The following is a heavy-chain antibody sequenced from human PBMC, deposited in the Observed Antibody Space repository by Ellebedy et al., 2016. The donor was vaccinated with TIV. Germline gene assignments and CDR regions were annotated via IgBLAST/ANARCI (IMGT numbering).Heavy chain of an antibody. CDR2: ISSSGSII. J-gene: IGHJ4*02. CDR3: ARALRHSGFEYYFDH. D-gene: IGHD5-12*01. Sequence: PGGSLRLSCGASGFTFSDYYMNWIRQAPGEGLEWVSYISSSGSIIHYAGSVRGRFTISRDNTKNSVYLQMNSLRVGDTAVYYCARALRHSGFEYYFDHWGQGTLATVSS. CDR1: GFTFSDYY. V-gene: IGHV3-11*04.